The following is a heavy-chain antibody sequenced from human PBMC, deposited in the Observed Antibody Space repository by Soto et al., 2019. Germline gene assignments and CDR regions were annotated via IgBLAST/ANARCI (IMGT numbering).Heavy chain of an antibody. CDR3: ARQGFGPLHGLVDV. CDR2: VHHSWGS. CDR1: GGSISSYY. V-gene: IGHV4-59*08. J-gene: IGHJ6*02. D-gene: IGHD3-10*01. Sequence: QVQLQESGPGLVKPSETLSLSCTVSGGSISSYYWSWFRQSPGKRMEWIGYVHHSWGSSYNPSLQSRVAISLDTSRSQFSLEVTSVTATDTAVYSCARQGFGPLHGLVDVWGQGTTVTVSS.